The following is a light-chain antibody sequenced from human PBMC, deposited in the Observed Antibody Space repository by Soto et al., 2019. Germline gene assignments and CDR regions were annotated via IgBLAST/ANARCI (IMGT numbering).Light chain of an antibody. V-gene: IGKV1-39*01. CDR2: AAS. Sequence: DIQMTQSPSSLSASIGDRVTITCRASQSISYNLNWYQQNPGKAPKLLIYAASTLQGGVPSRFRGSGSGTDFTLTISSLQPEDFATYYCQQSYNNPLTFGGGTKVDIK. CDR1: QSISYN. CDR3: QQSYNNPLT. J-gene: IGKJ4*01.